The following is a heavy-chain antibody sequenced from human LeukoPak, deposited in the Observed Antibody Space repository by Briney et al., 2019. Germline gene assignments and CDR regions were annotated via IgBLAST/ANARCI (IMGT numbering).Heavy chain of an antibody. J-gene: IGHJ6*02. CDR1: GFTFSSYA. V-gene: IGHV3-23*01. CDR3: AKSGHCSSTSCYGHYYYYYGMDV. CDR2: ISGSGGST. Sequence: PGGSLRLSCAASGFTFSSYAMSWVRQAPGKGLEWVSAISGSGGSTYYADSVKGRFTISRDNSKNTLYLQMNSLRAEDTAVYYCAKSGHCSSTSCYGHYYYYYGMDVWGQGTTVTVSS. D-gene: IGHD2-2*03.